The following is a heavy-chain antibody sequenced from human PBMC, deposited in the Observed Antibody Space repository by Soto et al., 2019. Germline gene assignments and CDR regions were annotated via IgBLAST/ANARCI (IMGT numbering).Heavy chain of an antibody. CDR1: GYTFTSYD. CDR2: MNPNSGNT. CDR3: ANRGDDIKFFQX. V-gene: IGHV1-8*01. D-gene: IGHD2-21*02. Sequence: ASVKVSCKASGYTFTSYDINWVRQATGQGLEWMGWMNPNSGNTGYAQKFQGRVTMTRDNSISTAYMELSSLRAEDTAVYYCANRGDDIKFFQXWGQGTLVTVSS. J-gene: IGHJ1*01.